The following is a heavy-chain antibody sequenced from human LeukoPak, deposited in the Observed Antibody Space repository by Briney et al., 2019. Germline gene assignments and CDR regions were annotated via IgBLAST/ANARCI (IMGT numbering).Heavy chain of an antibody. CDR3: ASTRAGY. Sequence: SQTLSLTCTVSGGSISSGSYYWSWIRQPAGKGLEWIGRIYTSGSTNYNPSLKSRVTISVDTSKNQFSLKLSSVTAADTAVYYCASTRAGYWGQGTLVTVSS. CDR2: IYTSGST. V-gene: IGHV4-61*02. J-gene: IGHJ4*02. CDR1: GGSISSGSYY. D-gene: IGHD6-19*01.